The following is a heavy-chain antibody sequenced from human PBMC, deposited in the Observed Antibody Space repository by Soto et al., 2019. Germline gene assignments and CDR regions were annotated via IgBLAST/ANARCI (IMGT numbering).Heavy chain of an antibody. CDR3: AREVGYSSPFNWFDP. V-gene: IGHV3-53*01. D-gene: IGHD6-13*01. J-gene: IGHJ5*02. CDR1: GFTVSSNF. CDR2: IYSGGST. Sequence: GGSMRLSCAASGFTVSSNFMSWVRQAPGKGLEWVSVIYSGGSTYYADSVKGRFTISRDNSKNTLYLQMNSLRAEDTAVYYCAREVGYSSPFNWFDPWGQGTLVTVSS.